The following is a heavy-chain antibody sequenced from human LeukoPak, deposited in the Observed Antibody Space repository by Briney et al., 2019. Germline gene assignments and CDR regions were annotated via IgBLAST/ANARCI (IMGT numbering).Heavy chain of an antibody. Sequence: ASVKVSCKPSGYTFTNYGITWVRQAPGQGLEWMGGIIPIFGTANYAQKFQGRVTITADKSTSTAYMELGSLRSEDTAVYYCARAGWSTPGYYYYMDVWGKGTTVTVSS. V-gene: IGHV1-69*06. CDR3: ARAGWSTPGYYYYMDV. J-gene: IGHJ6*03. CDR1: GYTFTNYG. CDR2: IIPIFGTA. D-gene: IGHD2-2*01.